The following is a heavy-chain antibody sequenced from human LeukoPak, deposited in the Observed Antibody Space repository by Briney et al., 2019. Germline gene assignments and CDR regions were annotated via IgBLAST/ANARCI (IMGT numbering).Heavy chain of an antibody. J-gene: IGHJ4*02. CDR1: GFTFSSYA. CDR3: AKGRVRQLDPFDY. Sequence: GGSLRLSCAASGFTFSSYAMSWVRQAPGKGLEWVSAMSGSGGRTYYADSVKGRFTISRDNSKNTLYLQMNSLRAEDTAVYYCAKGRVRQLDPFDYWGQGTLVTVSS. V-gene: IGHV3-23*01. D-gene: IGHD6-6*01. CDR2: MSGSGGRT.